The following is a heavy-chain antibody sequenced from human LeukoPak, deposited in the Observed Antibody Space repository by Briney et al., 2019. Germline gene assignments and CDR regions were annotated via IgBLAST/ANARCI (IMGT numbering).Heavy chain of an antibody. CDR3: ARLGDIAAAGTRSDYFDY. V-gene: IGHV4-61*02. CDR1: GGSISSGSYY. CDR2: IYTSGST. Sequence: SQTLSLTCTVSGGSISSGSYYWSWIRQPAGKGLEWIGRIYTSGSTNYNPSLKSRVTISVDTSKNQFSLKLSSVTAADTAVYYCARLGDIAAAGTRSDYFDYWGQGTLVTVSS. D-gene: IGHD6-13*01. J-gene: IGHJ4*02.